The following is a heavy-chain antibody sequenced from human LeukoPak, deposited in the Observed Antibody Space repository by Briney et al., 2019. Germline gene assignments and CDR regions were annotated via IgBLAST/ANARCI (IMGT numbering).Heavy chain of an antibody. CDR1: GGSIRSSYYY. V-gene: IGHV4-39*07. J-gene: IGHJ4*02. D-gene: IGHD1-26*01. CDR2: IYDSGST. CDR3: ARGGGDLVVGATHDFDY. Sequence: SETLSLTCTVSGGSIRSSYYYWGWIRQPPGKGLEWIGSIYDSGSTYYNPSLKSRVTISVDTSKNQFSLKLSSVTAADTAVYYCARGGGDLVVGATHDFDYWGQGTLVTVSS.